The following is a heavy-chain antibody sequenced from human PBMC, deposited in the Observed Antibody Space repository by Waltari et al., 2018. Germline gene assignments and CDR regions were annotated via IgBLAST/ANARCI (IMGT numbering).Heavy chain of an antibody. Sequence: QVQLVQSGAEVKKPGSSVKVSCKASGGTFSSAAISWVRQAPGQGLEWMGGIMPIFCTANYAHKFQGRVTITADESTSTAYMELSSLRSEDTAVYYCARAVERNYYYYGMDVWGQGTTVTVSS. CDR3: ARAVERNYYYYGMDV. J-gene: IGHJ6*02. CDR2: IMPIFCTA. CDR1: GGTFSSAA. V-gene: IGHV1-69*01.